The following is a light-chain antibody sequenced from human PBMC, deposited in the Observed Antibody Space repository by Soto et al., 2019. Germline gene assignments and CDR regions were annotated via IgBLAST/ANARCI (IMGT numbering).Light chain of an antibody. J-gene: IGLJ2*01. CDR3: CSYAGSSIFV. CDR2: EVI. V-gene: IGLV2-23*02. CDR1: SSDVGTYNL. Sequence: QSALTQPASVSGSPGQSITISCTGSSSDVGTYNLVSWYQHHPGKAPKLMISEVIKRPSGVSNRLLGLKSGNTASLTISGVQGWEGGGYYCCSYAGSSIFVFGGGTKLTVL.